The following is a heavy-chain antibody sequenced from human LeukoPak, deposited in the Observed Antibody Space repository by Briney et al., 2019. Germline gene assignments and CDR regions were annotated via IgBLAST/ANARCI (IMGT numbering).Heavy chain of an antibody. J-gene: IGHJ4*02. V-gene: IGHV3-21*01. Sequence: GGSLRLSCAASGFTFSSYSMNWVRQAPGKGLEWVSSISSSSSYIYYADSVKGRFTISRDNAKNSLYLQMNNLRAEDTAIYYCATDYYVSGSYYRLFYWGQGTLVTVSS. CDR3: ATDYYVSGSYYRLFY. CDR1: GFTFSSYS. CDR2: ISSSSSYI. D-gene: IGHD3-10*01.